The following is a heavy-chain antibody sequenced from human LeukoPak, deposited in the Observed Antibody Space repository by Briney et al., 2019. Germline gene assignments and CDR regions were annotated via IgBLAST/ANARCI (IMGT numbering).Heavy chain of an antibody. V-gene: IGHV3-23*01. CDR2: ISGSGGST. Sequence: GGSLRLSCAASGFTFSSYAISWVRLAPGKGLEWVSAISGSGGSTYYADSAKGRFTISRDNSKNALYLQMNSLRAEDTAVYYCAKDEMIVVVMWFDPWGQGTLVTVSS. J-gene: IGHJ5*02. CDR1: GFTFSSYA. D-gene: IGHD3-22*01. CDR3: AKDEMIVVVMWFDP.